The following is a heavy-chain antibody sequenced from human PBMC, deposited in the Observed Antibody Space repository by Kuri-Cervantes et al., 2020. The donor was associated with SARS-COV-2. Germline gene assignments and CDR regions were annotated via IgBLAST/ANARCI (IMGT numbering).Heavy chain of an antibody. CDR2: INPNSGGT. J-gene: IGHJ5*02. V-gene: IGHV1-2*02. CDR3: ARGGLVVAGRVWFDP. Sequence: ASVKVSCKASGYIFTEYYMHWVRQAPGQGLEWMGWINPNSGGTNYTQRFQGRVTMTRDTSISTAYMELSRLRSDDTAVYYCARGGLVVAGRVWFDPWGQGTLVTVSS. D-gene: IGHD6-19*01. CDR1: GYIFTEYY.